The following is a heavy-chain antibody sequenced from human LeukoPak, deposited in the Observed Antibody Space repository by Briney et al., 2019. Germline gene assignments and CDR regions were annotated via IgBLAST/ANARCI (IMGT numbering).Heavy chain of an antibody. CDR3: ARGTMFPYYFDY. CDR2: ISSSGSHI. J-gene: IGHJ4*02. Sequence: GGSLRLSCAASGFTFSSYSMNWVRQAPGKGLEWVSSISSSGSHIYYADSVKGRITISRDNAKNSVYLQMNSQRAEDTAVYYCARGTMFPYYFDYWGQGSLVTVSS. V-gene: IGHV3-21*01. D-gene: IGHD3-10*02. CDR1: GFTFSSYS.